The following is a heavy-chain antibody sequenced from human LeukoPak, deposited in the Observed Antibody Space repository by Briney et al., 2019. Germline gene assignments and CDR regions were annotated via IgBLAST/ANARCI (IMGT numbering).Heavy chain of an antibody. V-gene: IGHV4-39*07. J-gene: IGHJ4*02. Sequence: SETLSLTCTVSGVSISSTNYYWAWIRQPPGKGLEWIGSIYYSGRTYYNPSLNSRVTTSVDTSKNQFSLKLISVIAADTAVYYCARVPIAAAGVFDYWGQGTLVTVSS. CDR3: ARVPIAAAGVFDY. D-gene: IGHD6-13*01. CDR2: IYYSGRT. CDR1: GVSISSTNYY.